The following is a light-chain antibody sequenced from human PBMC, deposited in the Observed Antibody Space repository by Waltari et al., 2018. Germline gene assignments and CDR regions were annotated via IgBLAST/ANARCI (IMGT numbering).Light chain of an antibody. CDR1: QGISSY. J-gene: IGKJ4*01. CDR3: QHLNNYPLS. V-gene: IGKV1-9*01. CDR2: AAS. Sequence: DIQLTQSPSFLSASVGDRVTITCRASQGISSYLAWYQQKPGRAPKLLIYAASTLQSGVPSRFSGSGSGTEFTLAISSLQTEYFATYYCQHLNNYPLSFGGGTKVEIK.